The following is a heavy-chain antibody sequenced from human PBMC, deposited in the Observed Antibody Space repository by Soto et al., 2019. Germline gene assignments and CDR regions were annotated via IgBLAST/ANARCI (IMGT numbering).Heavy chain of an antibody. CDR3: ARDGQRLAPYAFDI. V-gene: IGHV3-33*01. Sequence: QVQLVESGGGVVQPGRSLRLSCAASGFIFTNHAMHWVRQAPGKGLEWVAQIWYDGSVKNYADSMKGRFTVSRDSPKNTLFLQRNSLRVEDTAVYYCARDGQRLAPYAFDIWGQGTLVTVSS. D-gene: IGHD6-25*01. CDR1: GFIFTNHA. CDR2: IWYDGSVK. J-gene: IGHJ3*02.